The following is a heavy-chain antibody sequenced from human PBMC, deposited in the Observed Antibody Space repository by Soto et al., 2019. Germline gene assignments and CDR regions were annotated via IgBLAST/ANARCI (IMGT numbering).Heavy chain of an antibody. CDR1: GFGFSSYG. CDR3: AKFGPYCGGDWSQCRYYYYGMDV. CDR2: MSDDGTKK. Sequence: QSQLVESGGGVVQPGRSLRLSCAASGFGFSSYGMHWVRQAPGKGLEWLAVMSDDGTKKNYADSVKGRFTISRDNSKNTVYLQMNSLRGEDTALYYCAKFGPYCGGDWSQCRYYYYGMDVWGQGTTVTVSS. J-gene: IGHJ6*02. V-gene: IGHV3-30*18. D-gene: IGHD2-21*02.